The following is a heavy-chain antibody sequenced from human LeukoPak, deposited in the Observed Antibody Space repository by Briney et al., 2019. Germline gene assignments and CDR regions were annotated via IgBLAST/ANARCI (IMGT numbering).Heavy chain of an antibody. CDR2: IYYSGST. CDR3: ARDRYDILTGYRGGYFDY. J-gene: IGHJ4*02. D-gene: IGHD3-9*01. Sequence: SETLSLTCTVSGGSISSYYWSWIRQPPGKGLEWIGSIYYSGSTYYNPSLKSRVTISVDTSKNQFSLKLSSVAAADTAVYYCARDRYDILTGYRGGYFDYWGQGTLVTVSS. V-gene: IGHV4-59*12. CDR1: GGSISSYY.